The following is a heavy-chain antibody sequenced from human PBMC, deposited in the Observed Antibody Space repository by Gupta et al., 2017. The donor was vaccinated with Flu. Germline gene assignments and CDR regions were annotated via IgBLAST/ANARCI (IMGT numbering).Heavy chain of an antibody. CDR1: GFTFSSYA. V-gene: IGHV3-23*01. CDR3: AKVIQGGYSYGPVYFDY. J-gene: IGHJ4*02. CDR2: ISGSGGST. Sequence: EVQLLESGGGLVQPGGSLRLSCAASGFTFSSYAMSWVRQAPGKGLEWVSAISGSGGSTYYADSVKGRFTISRDNSKNTLYLQMNSLRAEDTAVYYCAKVIQGGYSYGPVYFDYWGQGTLVTVSS. D-gene: IGHD5-18*01.